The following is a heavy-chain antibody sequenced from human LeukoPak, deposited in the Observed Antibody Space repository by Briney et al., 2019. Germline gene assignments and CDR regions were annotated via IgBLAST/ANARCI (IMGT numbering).Heavy chain of an antibody. Sequence: SETPSLTCTVSGGSISGYYWSWIRQTAGKGLEWIGRLYTSGSTNYNPSLKSRVTMSVDTSRNQFSLKLTSVTAADTAVYYCARVGMAVAESFFDYWGHGTLVTVSS. CDR3: ARVGMAVAESFFDY. CDR2: LYTSGST. V-gene: IGHV4-4*07. J-gene: IGHJ4*01. D-gene: IGHD6-19*01. CDR1: GGSISGYY.